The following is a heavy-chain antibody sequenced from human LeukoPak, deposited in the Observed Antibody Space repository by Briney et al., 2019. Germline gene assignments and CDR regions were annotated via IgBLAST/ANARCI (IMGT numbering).Heavy chain of an antibody. CDR3: ATDRATQYFDC. Sequence: GGSLRLSCAASGITFRSYGMHWVRQAPGKGLEWVAFIWYDGSNKYYADSVKGRFTTSRDNSRNTLFLQMNSLRAEDTAVYYCATDRATQYFDCWGQGTLVSVSS. CDR1: GITFRSYG. V-gene: IGHV3-30*02. CDR2: IWYDGSNK. J-gene: IGHJ4*02. D-gene: IGHD2-15*01.